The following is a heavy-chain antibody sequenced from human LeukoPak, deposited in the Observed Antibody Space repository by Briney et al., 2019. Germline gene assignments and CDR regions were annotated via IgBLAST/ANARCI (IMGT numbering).Heavy chain of an antibody. CDR2: IFWDDDK. J-gene: IGHJ4*02. CDR3: AHSLPYDHRLDN. CDR1: GFSLSTSGVG. D-gene: IGHD3-16*01. V-gene: IGHV2-5*02. Sequence: SGPTLVKATQTLTLTCTFSGFSLSTSGVGVGWIRQPPGKALEWLAIIFWDDDKRYSPFLKSRLTITKDTSKNQVVLTMTNMDPVDTATYYCAHSLPYDHRLDNWGEGSLVTVSS.